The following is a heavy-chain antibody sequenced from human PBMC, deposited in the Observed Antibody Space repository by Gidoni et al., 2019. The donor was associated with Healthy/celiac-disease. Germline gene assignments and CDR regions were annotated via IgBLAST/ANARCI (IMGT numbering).Heavy chain of an antibody. J-gene: IGHJ5*02. V-gene: IGHV4-34*01. CDR1: GGSFSGYY. Sequence: QVQLQQWGAGLLKPSETLSLTCAVYGGSFSGYYWSWIRQPPGKGLEWIGEINHSGSTNYNPSLKSRVTISVDTSKNQFALKLSSVTAADTAVYYCARGVYDFWSGSRFDPWGQGTLVTVSS. CDR2: INHSGST. D-gene: IGHD3-3*01. CDR3: ARGVYDFWSGSRFDP.